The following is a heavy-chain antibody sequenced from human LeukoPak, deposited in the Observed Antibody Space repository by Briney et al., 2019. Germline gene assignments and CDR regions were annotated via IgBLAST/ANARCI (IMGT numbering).Heavy chain of an antibody. V-gene: IGHV3-11*04. D-gene: IGHD1-26*01. CDR1: GFTFSDYY. J-gene: IGHJ4*02. CDR2: ISSTGNTI. Sequence: PGGSLRLSCAASGFTFSDYYMSWIRQAPGKGLEWGSYISSTGNTIYYADSVKGRFTISRDNSKNTLYLQMNSLRAEDTAVYYCVVGATAIDYWGQGTLVTVSS. CDR3: VVGATAIDY.